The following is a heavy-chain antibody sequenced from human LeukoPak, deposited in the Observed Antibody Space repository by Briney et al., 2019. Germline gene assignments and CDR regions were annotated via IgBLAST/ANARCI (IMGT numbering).Heavy chain of an antibody. CDR2: INWSGDNT. Sequence: GGSLRLSCEDSRFTFADYGLSWVRQAPGKGLEWVAGINWSGDNTFYADSVKGRFTISRDNTKKTLYLQMNNLRGEDTATYYCARDLSSNWNNLAYWGQGTLVTVSS. CDR1: RFTFADYG. J-gene: IGHJ4*02. CDR3: ARDLSSNWNNLAY. V-gene: IGHV3-20*04. D-gene: IGHD1/OR15-1a*01.